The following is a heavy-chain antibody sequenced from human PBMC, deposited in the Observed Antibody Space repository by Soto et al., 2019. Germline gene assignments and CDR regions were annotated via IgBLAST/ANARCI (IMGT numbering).Heavy chain of an antibody. CDR3: AKDAGGGPYSTAWYEFDY. J-gene: IGHJ4*02. CDR2: ISDTGGGT. D-gene: IGHD2-2*01. Sequence: PGGSLRLSCAASGFIFGTYAMSWVRQAPGKGPEWVAVISDTGGGTYYADSVKGRFTISRDNSKNTLYLQMNSLRAEDTGLYYCAKDAGGGPYSTAWYEFDYWGQGTQVTV. CDR1: GFIFGTYA. V-gene: IGHV3-23*01.